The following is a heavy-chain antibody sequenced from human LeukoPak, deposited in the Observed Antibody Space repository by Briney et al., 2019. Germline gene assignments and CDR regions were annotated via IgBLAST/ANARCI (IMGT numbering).Heavy chain of an antibody. D-gene: IGHD3-10*01. Sequence: PGGSLRLSCAASGVTFSSYEMNWVRQAPGKGLEWVSYISTSGSTIYYADSVKGRFTISRDNAKNSLYLQMNSLRAEDTAVYYCGRYYYGSGPRNYWGQGTLLTVSS. CDR2: ISTSGSTI. V-gene: IGHV3-48*03. J-gene: IGHJ4*02. CDR3: GRYYYGSGPRNY. CDR1: GVTFSSYE.